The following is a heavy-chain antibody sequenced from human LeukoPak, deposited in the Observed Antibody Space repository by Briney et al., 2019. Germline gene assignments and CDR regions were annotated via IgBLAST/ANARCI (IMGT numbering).Heavy chain of an antibody. CDR1: GYTFTSYD. V-gene: IGHV1-8*01. Sequence: ASVKVSCKASGYTFTSYDINWVRQATGQGLEWMGWMNPNSGNTGYAQKFQGRVTMTRNTSISTAYMELSSLRSKDTAVYYCARTYYDILTGPQDYYYGMDVWGQGTTVTVSS. J-gene: IGHJ6*02. CDR2: MNPNSGNT. D-gene: IGHD3-9*01. CDR3: ARTYYDILTGPQDYYYGMDV.